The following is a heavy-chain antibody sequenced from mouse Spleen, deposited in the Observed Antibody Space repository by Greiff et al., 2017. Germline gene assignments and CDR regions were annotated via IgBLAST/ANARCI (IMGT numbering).Heavy chain of an antibody. CDR3: APMITTGGLAY. J-gene: IGHJ3*01. CDR2: IDPSDSYT. D-gene: IGHD2-4*01. V-gene: IGHV1-69*02. CDR1: GYTFTSYW. Sequence: QVQLQQPGAELVRPGSSVKLSCKASGYTFTSYWMDWVKQRPGQGLEWIGEIDPSDSYTNYNQKFKGKATLTVDKSSSTAYMQLSSLTSEDSAVYYCAPMITTGGLAYWGQGTLVTVSA.